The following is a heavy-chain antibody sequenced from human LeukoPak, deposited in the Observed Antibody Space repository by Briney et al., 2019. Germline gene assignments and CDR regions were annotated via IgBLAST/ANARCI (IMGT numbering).Heavy chain of an antibody. V-gene: IGHV3-15*01. CDR3: ATSGRRWDYFDY. CDR2: IKGKSDRGTT. CDR1: GFTFSNAW. Sequence: KPGGSLRLSCAASGFTFSNAWMSWVRQAPGKGLEWVGRIKGKSDRGTTDYAAPVKGRFTISRDDSKNTLYLQMNSLKTEDTAVYYCATSGRRWDYFDYWGQGTLVTVSS. D-gene: IGHD4-23*01. J-gene: IGHJ4*02.